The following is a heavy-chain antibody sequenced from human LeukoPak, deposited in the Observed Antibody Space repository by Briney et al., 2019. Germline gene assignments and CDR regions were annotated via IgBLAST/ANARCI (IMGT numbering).Heavy chain of an antibody. CDR3: ARDDYGGIDY. V-gene: IGHV3-21*01. CDR1: GFIFRSYS. CDR2: ISSSSSYI. D-gene: IGHD4-23*01. J-gene: IGHJ4*02. Sequence: PGGSLRLSCAASGFIFRSYSMNWVRQAPGKGLEWVSCISSSSSYIYYADSVKGRITISRDNAKNPLYLQMNSLRAEDTAVYYCARDDYGGIDYWGQGTLVTVSS.